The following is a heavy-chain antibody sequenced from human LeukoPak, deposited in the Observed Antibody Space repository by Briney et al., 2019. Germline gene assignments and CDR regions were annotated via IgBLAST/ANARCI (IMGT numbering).Heavy chain of an antibody. D-gene: IGHD1-26*01. CDR3: GGGWELLFQH. Sequence: PGRSLRLSCAASGFTFSSYAMHWVRQAPGKGLEWVAVISYDGSNKYYADSVKGRFTISRDNSKNTLYLQMNSLRAEDTAVYYCGGGWELLFQHWGQGTLVTVSS. CDR1: GFTFSSYA. CDR2: ISYDGSNK. J-gene: IGHJ1*01. V-gene: IGHV3-30-3*01.